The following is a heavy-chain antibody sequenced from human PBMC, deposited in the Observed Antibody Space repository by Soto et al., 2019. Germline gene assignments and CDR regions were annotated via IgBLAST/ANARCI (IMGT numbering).Heavy chain of an antibody. CDR1: GFTFTSSA. Sequence: SVKVSCKASGFTFTSSAVQWVRQARGQRLEWIGWIVVGSGNTNYAQKFQERVTITRDMSTSTAYMELSSLRADDTALYYCAKDREGYCSSTSCLYYFDSWGQGTQVTVSS. D-gene: IGHD2-2*01. J-gene: IGHJ4*02. CDR3: AKDREGYCSSTSCLYYFDS. V-gene: IGHV1-58*01. CDR2: IVVGSGNT.